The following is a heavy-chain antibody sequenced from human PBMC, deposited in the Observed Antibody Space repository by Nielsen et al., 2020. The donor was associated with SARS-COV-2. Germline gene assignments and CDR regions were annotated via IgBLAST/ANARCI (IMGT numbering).Heavy chain of an antibody. Sequence: SETLSLTCTVSGDSISNSSCYWGWIRQPPGKGLEWIGSIYYTGSTYSNPSLHSRVTISGDTSKNQFSLKLSSVTAADTAMYYCARRPCSGGSCLSFDYWGQGTLVTVSS. CDR2: IYYTGST. CDR3: ARRPCSGGSCLSFDY. J-gene: IGHJ4*02. D-gene: IGHD2-15*01. V-gene: IGHV4-39*01. CDR1: GDSISNSSCY.